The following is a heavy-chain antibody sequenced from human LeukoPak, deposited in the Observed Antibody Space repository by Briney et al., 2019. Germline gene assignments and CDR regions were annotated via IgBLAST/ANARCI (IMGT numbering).Heavy chain of an antibody. Sequence: GGSLRLSCAASGFTFSSHSMNWVRQAPGKGLEWVSSISSSSSYIYYADSVKGRFTISRDNAKNSLYLQMNSLRAEDTAVYYCARDTPYNWNGYYFDYWGQGTLVTVSS. J-gene: IGHJ4*02. V-gene: IGHV3-21*01. D-gene: IGHD1-20*01. CDR3: ARDTPYNWNGYYFDY. CDR2: ISSSSSYI. CDR1: GFTFSSHS.